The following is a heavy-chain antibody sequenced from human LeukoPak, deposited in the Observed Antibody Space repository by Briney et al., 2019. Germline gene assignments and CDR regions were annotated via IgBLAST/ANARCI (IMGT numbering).Heavy chain of an antibody. CDR3: ARESSSGWYDY. V-gene: IGHV1-2*02. CDR1: GYTFTGYY. Sequence: ASVKVSCKASGYTFTGYYMHWVRQAPGQGLEWMGWINPNSGGTNYAQKFQGRVTMTRDTSISTAYMALSRLRSDDMAVYYCARESSSGWYDYWGQGTLVTVSS. D-gene: IGHD6-19*01. J-gene: IGHJ4*02. CDR2: INPNSGGT.